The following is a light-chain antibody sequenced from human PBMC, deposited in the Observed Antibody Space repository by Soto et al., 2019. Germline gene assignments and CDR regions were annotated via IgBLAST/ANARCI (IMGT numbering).Light chain of an antibody. CDR3: AAWDDSLNGYV. CDR1: SYNIGSNT. Sequence: QSVLTQPPSASGTPGQRVTISCSGSSYNIGSNTVNWYQQLPGTAPKLLIYSNNQRPSGVPDRFSGSQSGTSASLAISGLQSEDEADYYCAAWDDSLNGYVFATGTKLTVL. CDR2: SNN. J-gene: IGLJ1*01. V-gene: IGLV1-44*01.